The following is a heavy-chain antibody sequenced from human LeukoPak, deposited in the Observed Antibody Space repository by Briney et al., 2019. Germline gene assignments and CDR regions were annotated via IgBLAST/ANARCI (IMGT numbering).Heavy chain of an antibody. Sequence: PGGSLRLSCAASGFTFSSYWMHWVRQAPGKGLVWVSRINSDGSSTSYADSVKGRFTISRDNAKNSLYLQMNSLRAEDTAVYYCARVIRGVKSYYYYYMDVWGKGTTVTVSS. CDR2: INSDGSST. CDR1: GFTFSSYW. J-gene: IGHJ6*03. D-gene: IGHD3-10*01. CDR3: ARVIRGVKSYYYYYMDV. V-gene: IGHV3-74*01.